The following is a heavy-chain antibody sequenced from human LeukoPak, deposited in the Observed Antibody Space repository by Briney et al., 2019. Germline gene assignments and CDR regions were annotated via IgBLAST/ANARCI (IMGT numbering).Heavy chain of an antibody. CDR1: GFTFTSYG. D-gene: IGHD6-13*01. CDR3: AREPPISAAGTGAN. V-gene: IGHV3-7*01. CDR2: IKEDGSQI. J-gene: IGHJ4*02. Sequence: GGSLRLSCAASGFTFTSYGMHWVRQAPGKGLEWVANIKEDGSQISYVDSVKGRFTISRDNAKSSLYLQMNSLRAEDTAVYFCAREPPISAAGTGANWGQGTLVTVSS.